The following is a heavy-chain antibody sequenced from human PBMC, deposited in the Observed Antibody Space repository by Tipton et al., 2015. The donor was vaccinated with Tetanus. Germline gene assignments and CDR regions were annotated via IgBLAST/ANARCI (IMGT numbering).Heavy chain of an antibody. D-gene: IGHD3-16*02. V-gene: IGHV3-53*01. Sequence: SLRLSCAASGFTFSNYGMNWVRQAPGKGLEWVSLTYGDGSTYYADSVKGRFTISRDNSKNTLYLQMSNLRAEDTAVYYCARDYPDFDYWGQGTLVTVSS. J-gene: IGHJ4*02. CDR2: TYGDGST. CDR3: ARDYPDFDY. CDR1: GFTFSNYG.